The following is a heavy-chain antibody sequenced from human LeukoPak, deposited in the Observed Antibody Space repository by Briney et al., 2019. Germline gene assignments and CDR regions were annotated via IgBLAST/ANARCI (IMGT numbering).Heavy chain of an antibody. D-gene: IGHD3-10*01. CDR2: ISSRGSTI. V-gene: IGHV3-11*01. Sequence: PGGSLRLSCAASGFTFSDYYMSGIRQAPGKGLEWVSYISSRGSTIYYADSVKGRFTISRDNAKNSLYLQMNSLRAEDTAVYYCARDRITMVRGVVDYWGQGTLVTVSS. CDR1: GFTFSDYY. CDR3: ARDRITMVRGVVDY. J-gene: IGHJ4*02.